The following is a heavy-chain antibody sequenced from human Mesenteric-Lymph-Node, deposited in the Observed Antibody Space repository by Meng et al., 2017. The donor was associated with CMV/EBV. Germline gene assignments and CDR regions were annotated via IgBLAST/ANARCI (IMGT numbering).Heavy chain of an antibody. Sequence: GESLKISCAPSGFIFRDYVIHWVRQAPGKGLEWVAYIRYDGNIKYYGDSVKGRFSVSRDNSKNTLYLQMNSLRADDTAVYYCAKLKGDYSLVPLDHWGLGTRVTVSS. CDR3: AKLKGDYSLVPLDH. V-gene: IGHV3-30*02. J-gene: IGHJ4*02. CDR2: IRYDGNIK. CDR1: GFIFRDYV. D-gene: IGHD4-11*01.